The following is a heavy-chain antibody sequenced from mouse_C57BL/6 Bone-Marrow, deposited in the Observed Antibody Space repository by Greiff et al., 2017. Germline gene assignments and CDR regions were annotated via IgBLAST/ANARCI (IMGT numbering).Heavy chain of an antibody. CDR1: GFTFSSYA. V-gene: IGHV5-4*03. CDR3: ANFDV. Sequence: EVKVVESGGGLVKPGGSLKLSCAASGFTFSSYAMSWVRQTQEKRLEWVATISDGGSYTYYPDNVKGRFTISRDNAKNNLYLQMSHLKSEDTAMYYCANFDVWGTGTTVTVSS. J-gene: IGHJ1*03. CDR2: ISDGGSYT.